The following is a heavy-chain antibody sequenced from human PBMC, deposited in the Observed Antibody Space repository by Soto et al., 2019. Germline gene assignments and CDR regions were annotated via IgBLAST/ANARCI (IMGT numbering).Heavy chain of an antibody. J-gene: IGHJ6*03. CDR2: ISGSGGST. D-gene: IGHD3-10*01. CDR3: AKHSSIWFGELLATRYYMDV. Sequence: PGGSLRLSCAASGFTFSSYAMSWVRQAPGKGLEWVSAISGSGGSTYYADSVKGRFTISRDNSKNTLYLQMNGLRAEDTAVYYCAKHSSIWFGELLATRYYMDVWGKGTTVTV. CDR1: GFTFSSYA. V-gene: IGHV3-23*01.